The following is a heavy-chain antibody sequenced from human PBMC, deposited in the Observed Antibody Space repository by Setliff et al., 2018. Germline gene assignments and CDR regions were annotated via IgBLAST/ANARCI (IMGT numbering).Heavy chain of an antibody. V-gene: IGHV3-33*06. D-gene: IGHD3-10*01. Sequence: PGGSLRLSCAASGFTFSSYGMHWVRQAPGKGLEWVAVIWYDGSNKDYADSVKGRFTISRDNSKNTLYLQMNSLRAEDTAVYYCAKYRYYGSGSYFDYWGQGTLVTVSS. CDR3: AKYRYYGSGSYFDY. CDR1: GFTFSSYG. J-gene: IGHJ4*02. CDR2: IWYDGSNK.